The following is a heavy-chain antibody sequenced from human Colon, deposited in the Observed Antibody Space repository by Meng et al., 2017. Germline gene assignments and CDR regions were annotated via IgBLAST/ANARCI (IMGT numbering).Heavy chain of an antibody. V-gene: IGHV3-74*01. CDR2: INTDCTDA. J-gene: IGHJ6*02. CDR1: GFSFRNFW. CDR3: ARDLEGLWFGELLNGMDV. D-gene: IGHD3-10*01. Sequence: GGSLRLSCAASGFSFRNFWMHRVRQAPGKGLVWLSRINTDCTDATYADSVKGRFTISRDNAKNTLYLQMSSLRAEDTAVYYCARDLEGLWFGELLNGMDVWGQGTTVTVSS.